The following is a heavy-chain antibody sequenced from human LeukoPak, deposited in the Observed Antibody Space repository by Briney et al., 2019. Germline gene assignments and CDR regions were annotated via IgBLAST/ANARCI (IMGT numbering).Heavy chain of an antibody. CDR3: ARLGASRRYFDY. Sequence: PSETLSLTCTVSGGSISSYYWSWIRQPPGKGLEWIGYIYYSGSTNYNPSLKSRVTISVDTSKNQFSLKLSSVTAADTAVYYCARLGASRRYFDYWGQGTLVTVSS. CDR1: GGSISSYY. CDR2: IYYSGST. D-gene: IGHD1-26*01. J-gene: IGHJ4*02. V-gene: IGHV4-59*01.